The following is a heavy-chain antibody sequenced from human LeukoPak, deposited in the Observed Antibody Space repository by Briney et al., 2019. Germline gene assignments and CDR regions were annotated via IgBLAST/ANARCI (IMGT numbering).Heavy chain of an antibody. CDR1: GGSISSGGSS. D-gene: IGHD4-4*01. V-gene: IGHV4-30-4*07. J-gene: IGHJ6*02. CDR3: ARTEYDYNNYAYYYGMDV. CDR2: IYYSGST. Sequence: SQTLSLTCAVSGGSISSGGSSWSWIRQPPGKGLEWIGYIYYSGSTNYNPSLKSRVTISVDTSKNQFSLKLNSVTDTDTAMYYCARTEYDYNNYAYYYGMDVWGQGTTVTVSS.